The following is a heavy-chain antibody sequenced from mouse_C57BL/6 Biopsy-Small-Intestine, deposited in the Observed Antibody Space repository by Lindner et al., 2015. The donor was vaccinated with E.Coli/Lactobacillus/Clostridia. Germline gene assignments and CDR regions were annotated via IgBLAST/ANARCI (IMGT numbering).Heavy chain of an antibody. V-gene: IGHV10-3*01. J-gene: IGHJ4*01. CDR3: VREGFPFAMDY. CDR1: GFTFNTYD. Sequence: VQLQESGGGLVQPKGSLKLSCAASGFTFNTYDMHWVRQAPGKGLEWVARIRSKTKNYATFYAGSVKDRFTISRDDSQSMVYLQMNNLKSEDTAMYHCVREGFPFAMDYWGQGTSVTVSS. CDR2: IRSKTKNYAT.